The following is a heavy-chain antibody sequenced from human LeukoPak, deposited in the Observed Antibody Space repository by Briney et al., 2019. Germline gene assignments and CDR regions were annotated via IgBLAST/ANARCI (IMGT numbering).Heavy chain of an antibody. J-gene: IGHJ4*02. Sequence: SETLSLTCAVYGGSFSGYYWSWIRQPPGKGLEWIGSIYYSGSTYYNPSLKSRVTISVDTSKNQFSLKLSSVTAADTAVYYCARAYGGYYGYWGQGTLVTVSS. CDR1: GGSFSGYY. CDR3: ARAYGGYYGY. D-gene: IGHD1-26*01. V-gene: IGHV4-34*01. CDR2: IYYSGST.